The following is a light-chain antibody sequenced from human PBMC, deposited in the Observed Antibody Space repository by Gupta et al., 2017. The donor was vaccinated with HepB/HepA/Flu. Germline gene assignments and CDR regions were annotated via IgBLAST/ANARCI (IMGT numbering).Light chain of an antibody. CDR3: QQRSNLVT. Sequence: EIVLTQSPATLSLSPGERATLSCRASQNVRTYLAWYQQKPGQAPRLLIYDASNRATDIPDRFSGSGSGTDFTLTISSLEPEDFAVYYCQQRSNLVTFGGGTKVEIK. CDR1: QNVRTY. V-gene: IGKV3-11*01. J-gene: IGKJ4*01. CDR2: DAS.